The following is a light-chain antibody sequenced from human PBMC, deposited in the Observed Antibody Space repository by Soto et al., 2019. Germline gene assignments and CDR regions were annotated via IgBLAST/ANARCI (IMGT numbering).Light chain of an antibody. CDR1: QSVLYSSNNKNY. V-gene: IGKV4-1*01. Sequence: DIVMTQSPDSLAVSMGDSATINCNSSQSVLYSSNNKNYLAWYQQKPGQPPKMLIYWASTRQSGVPDRFSGSGSGTDFTLTISSLQTEDVAVYYCQQYYSTPITCGQGTRREI. J-gene: IGKJ5*01. CDR2: WAS. CDR3: QQYYSTPIT.